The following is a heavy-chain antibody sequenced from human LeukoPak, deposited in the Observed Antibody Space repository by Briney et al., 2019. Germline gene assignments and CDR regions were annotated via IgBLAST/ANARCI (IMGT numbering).Heavy chain of an antibody. CDR1: GFTVSNFG. D-gene: IGHD2-8*01. CDR2: IGSSSSTI. CDR3: ARVIAFHGWCLDV. V-gene: IGHV3-48*01. Sequence: GSLRRSCAASGFTVSNFGMKWVSQAPGKGLEWVSYIGSSSSTIYYADSVKGRFTISRDNAKNSLYLQMNSLRAEDTAVYYCARVIAFHGWCLDVWGQGTTVTVSS. J-gene: IGHJ6*02.